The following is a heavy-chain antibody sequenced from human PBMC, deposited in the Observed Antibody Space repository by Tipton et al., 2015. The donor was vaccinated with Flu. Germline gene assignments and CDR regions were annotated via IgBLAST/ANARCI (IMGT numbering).Heavy chain of an antibody. J-gene: IGHJ4*02. CDR1: GFTFSSYA. CDR3: AKDPWVTIAAAGTFYFDY. V-gene: IGHV3-23*01. CDR2: ISGSGGST. D-gene: IGHD6-13*01. Sequence: AVSGFTFSSYAMSWVRQAPGKGLAWVSAISGSGGSTYYADSVKGRFTISRDNYKNTLYLQMNSLRAEDTAVYYCAKDPWVTIAAAGTFYFDYWGQGTLVTVSS.